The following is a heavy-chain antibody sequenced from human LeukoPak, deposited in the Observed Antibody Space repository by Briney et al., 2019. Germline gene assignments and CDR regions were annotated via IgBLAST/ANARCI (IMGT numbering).Heavy chain of an antibody. CDR2: IRGDGGST. V-gene: IGHV3-43*02. CDR3: TKDTGGAFDI. CDR1: GFTFDDYT. J-gene: IGHJ3*02. Sequence: PGGSLRLSCAASGFTFDDYTMHWVRQVPGKGLDWVSLIRGDGGSTSYVDSVKGRFTISKDNSKNSLYLQMSSLRAEDTAFYYCTKDTGGAFDIWGQGTMVTVSS. D-gene: IGHD1-14*01.